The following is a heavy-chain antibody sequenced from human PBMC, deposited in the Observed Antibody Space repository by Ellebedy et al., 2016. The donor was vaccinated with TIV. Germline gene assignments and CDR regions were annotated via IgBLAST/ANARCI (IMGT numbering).Heavy chain of an antibody. D-gene: IGHD7-27*01. Sequence: SVKVSCXASGYTFTSYGISWVRQAPGQGLEWMGGIIPISGTANYARKFQGRVTITADESTGTAYMELSSLRSEDTAIYYCARDSTTGDLDYWGQGTLVTVSS. CDR1: GYTFTSYG. V-gene: IGHV1-69*13. CDR2: IIPISGTA. CDR3: ARDSTTGDLDY. J-gene: IGHJ4*02.